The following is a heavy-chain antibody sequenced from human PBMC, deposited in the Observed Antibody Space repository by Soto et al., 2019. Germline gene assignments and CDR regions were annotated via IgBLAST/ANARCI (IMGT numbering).Heavy chain of an antibody. CDR3: ARVDRDMVRGPGERIDY. D-gene: IGHD3-10*01. Sequence: GASVKVSCKASGYTFTSYYIHWVRQAPGQGLEWMGIINPSGGSTSYAQKFQGRVTMTRDTSTSTVYMELSSLRSEDTAVYYCARVDRDMVRGPGERIDYWGQGTLVTVSS. CDR1: GYTFTSYY. V-gene: IGHV1-46*01. J-gene: IGHJ4*02. CDR2: INPSGGST.